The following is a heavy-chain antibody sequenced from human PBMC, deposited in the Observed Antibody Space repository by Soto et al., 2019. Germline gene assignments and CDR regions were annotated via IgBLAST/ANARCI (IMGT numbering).Heavy chain of an antibody. CDR2: ITNIGAGT. J-gene: IGHJ4*02. Sequence: GGSLRLSCGASGFTFSSCVMTWVRQAPGKGLEWVSSITNIGAGTHYADSVRGRYTISRDNSKNTMYLQMNNLRADDTAVYYWAKGLSSGRWYAADWGQGTLVTVSS. CDR3: AKGLSSGRWYAAD. CDR1: GFTFSSCV. V-gene: IGHV3-23*01. D-gene: IGHD6-13*01.